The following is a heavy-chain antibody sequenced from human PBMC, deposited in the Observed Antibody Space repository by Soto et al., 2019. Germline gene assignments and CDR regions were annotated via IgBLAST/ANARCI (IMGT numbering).Heavy chain of an antibody. CDR2: IDYIGRA. V-gene: IGHV4-31*03. CDR1: GGSISSDNYF. CDR3: ARMVNSAAASHEFDF. Sequence: TLSLTFTVSGGSISSDNYFWSWIRQHPGKGLEWIGYIDYIGRAYYNPSLKSRVTTSVDTSKNQFSLRLSSVTVADTATYYCARMVNSAAASHEFDFFRKATVVTV. D-gene: IGHD6-13*01. J-gene: IGHJ3*01.